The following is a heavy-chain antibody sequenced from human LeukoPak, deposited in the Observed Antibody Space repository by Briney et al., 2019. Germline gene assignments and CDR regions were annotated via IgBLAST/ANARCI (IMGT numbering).Heavy chain of an antibody. Sequence: PGGSLRLSCAASGFTFSSYGVHWVRQAPGKGLEWVSFIRYDGSNKYYADSVKGRFTISRDNSKSTLYLQMNSLRDEETAVYYCAKVLGYCSSTSCYNPFEYWGQGTLVNVSS. V-gene: IGHV3-30*02. CDR1: GFTFSSYG. CDR3: AKVLGYCSSTSCYNPFEY. CDR2: IRYDGSNK. D-gene: IGHD2-2*02. J-gene: IGHJ4*02.